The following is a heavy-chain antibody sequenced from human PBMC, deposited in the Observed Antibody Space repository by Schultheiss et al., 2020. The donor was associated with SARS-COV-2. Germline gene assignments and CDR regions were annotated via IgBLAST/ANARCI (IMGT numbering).Heavy chain of an antibody. V-gene: IGHV3-30-3*01. Sequence: GGSLRLSCAASGFTFSSYAMHWVRQAPGKGLEWVAVISYDGSNKYYADSVKGRFTISRDNSKNTLYLQMNSLRAEDTAVYYCAKAFGPYYYYYMDVWGKGTTVTVSS. CDR2: ISYDGSNK. D-gene: IGHD3-10*01. CDR1: GFTFSSYA. CDR3: AKAFGPYYYYYMDV. J-gene: IGHJ6*03.